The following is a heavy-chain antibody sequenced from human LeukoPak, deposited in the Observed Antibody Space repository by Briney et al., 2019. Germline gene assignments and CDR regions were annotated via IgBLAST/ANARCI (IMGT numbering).Heavy chain of an antibody. CDR3: ARGGSGTYYHY. D-gene: IGHD1-26*01. V-gene: IGHV1-46*01. CDR2: INPRGGSA. Sequence: ASVKVSCKASGYTFTNYYMNWVRQAPGQGLEWMGIINPRGGSANYAQKFQGRVTMTRDTSTSTVYMELSSLRSEDTALYYCARGGSGTYYHYWGQGTLDTVSS. CDR1: GYTFTNYY. J-gene: IGHJ4*02.